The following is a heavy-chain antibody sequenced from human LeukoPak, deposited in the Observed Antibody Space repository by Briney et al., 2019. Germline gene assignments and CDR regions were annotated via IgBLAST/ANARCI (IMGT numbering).Heavy chain of an antibody. CDR3: ARVGDLFGAHRIRGLPPDYYYMDV. CDR1: GGSITDYF. V-gene: IGHV4-34*01. J-gene: IGHJ6*03. D-gene: IGHD3-3*01. Sequence: SGTLSLTCALSGGSITDYFYNWVRQSPGKGLEWIGEINHSGSSTYNPSLKSRVIISVDTSKNQFSLRLTSVTAADTGVYYCARVGDLFGAHRIRGLPPDYYYMDVWGKGTMVTVSS. CDR2: INHSGSS.